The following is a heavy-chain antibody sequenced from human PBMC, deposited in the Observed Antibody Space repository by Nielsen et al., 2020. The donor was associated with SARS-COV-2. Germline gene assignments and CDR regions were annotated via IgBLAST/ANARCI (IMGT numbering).Heavy chain of an antibody. CDR3: ARQPSDYYGMDV. J-gene: IGHJ6*02. CDR1: GYRCSSYW. CDR2: IDPAESDI. V-gene: IGHV5-51*01. Sequence: GESLKISCKCSGYRCSSYWITWVRQMPGKGLEWMGIIDPAESDIRYSPSFQGQVIISVDKATTTAYLQWSALKASDTAIYYCARQPSDYYGMDVWGQGTTVTVSS.